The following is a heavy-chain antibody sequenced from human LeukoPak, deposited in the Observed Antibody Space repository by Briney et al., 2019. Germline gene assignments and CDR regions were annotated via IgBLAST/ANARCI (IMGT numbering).Heavy chain of an antibody. J-gene: IGHJ5*02. CDR1: GGSISTYY. V-gene: IGHV4-59*01. CDR3: ARGDYYYDSSGYYYYWFDP. CDR2: IYYSGST. D-gene: IGHD3-22*01. Sequence: SETLSLTCTVSGGSISTYYWSWIRQPPGKGLEWIGYIYYSGSTNYNPSLKSRVTISVDTSKNQFSLKLTSVTAAGTAVYYCARGDYYYDSSGYYYYWFDPWGQGTLVTVSS.